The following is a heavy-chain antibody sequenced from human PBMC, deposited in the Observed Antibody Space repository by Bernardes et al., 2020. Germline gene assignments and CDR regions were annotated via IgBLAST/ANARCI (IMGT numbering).Heavy chain of an antibody. CDR2: ISYDGGNK. CDR3: ARDRTIGTAWTNWGIEPHFDY. D-gene: IGHD7-27*01. Sequence: GGSLRLSCAASGFIFSSNAVHWVRQAPGKGLDWVAAISYDGGNKYYGDSVRGRFTISRDNSKNILYLEMNSLRAEDTGVYYCARDRTIGTAWTNWGIEPHFDYWGRGTLVTVSS. J-gene: IGHJ4*02. CDR1: GFIFSSNA. V-gene: IGHV3-30-3*01.